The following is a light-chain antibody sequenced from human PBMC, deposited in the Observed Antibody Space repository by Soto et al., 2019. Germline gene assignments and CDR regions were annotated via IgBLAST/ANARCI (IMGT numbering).Light chain of an antibody. J-gene: IGKJ4*01. CDR1: QSVSSN. Sequence: EIVMTQSPVTLSVSPGERATLSCRASQSVSSNLAWYQQKPGQAPRLLIYGASIRATGIPARFSGSGSGTEFTLTISSLQSEDFAVYYCQQYNNWPALTFGGGTKVEIK. V-gene: IGKV3D-15*01. CDR3: QQYNNWPALT. CDR2: GAS.